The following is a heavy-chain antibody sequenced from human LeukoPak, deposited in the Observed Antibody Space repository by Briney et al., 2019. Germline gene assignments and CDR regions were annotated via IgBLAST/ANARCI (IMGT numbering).Heavy chain of an antibody. V-gene: IGHV4-34*01. J-gene: IGHJ3*02. D-gene: IGHD6-13*01. CDR2: INHSGST. CDR1: GGSFSGYY. Sequence: PSETLSLTCAVYGGSFSGYYWSWIRQPPGKGLEWIGEINHSGSTNYNPSLKSRVTISVDTSKNQFSLKLSSVTAADTAVHYCARWYSSSWGFVFDIWGQGTMVTVSS. CDR3: ARWYSSSWGFVFDI.